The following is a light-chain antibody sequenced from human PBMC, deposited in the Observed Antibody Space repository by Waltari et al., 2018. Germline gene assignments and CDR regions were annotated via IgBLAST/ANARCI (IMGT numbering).Light chain of an antibody. CDR1: NIERKS. V-gene: IGLV3-21*02. J-gene: IGLJ3*02. CDR3: QLWDSRSNHLV. Sequence: SYVVTQPPSGSVAPGQTATITCEGGNIERKSGHWYQQKAGQAPVLVVYDDSDRPPGIPARLSGSNSGNTATLTIRRVEAGDEADYYCQLWDSRSNHLVFGGGTKLTVL. CDR2: DDS.